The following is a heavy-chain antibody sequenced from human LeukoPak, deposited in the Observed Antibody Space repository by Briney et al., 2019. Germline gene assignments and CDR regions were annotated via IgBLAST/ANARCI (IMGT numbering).Heavy chain of an antibody. CDR1: GGTFSSYA. J-gene: IGHJ4*02. Sequence: GASVKVSCKASGGTFSSYAISWVRQAPGQGLEWLGRIIPILGIANYAQKFQGRVTMTEDTSTDTAYMELSSLRSEDTAVYYCATDLLVRLGTDYWGQGTLVTVSS. V-gene: IGHV1-69*04. D-gene: IGHD1-26*01. CDR3: ATDLLVRLGTDY. CDR2: IIPILGIA.